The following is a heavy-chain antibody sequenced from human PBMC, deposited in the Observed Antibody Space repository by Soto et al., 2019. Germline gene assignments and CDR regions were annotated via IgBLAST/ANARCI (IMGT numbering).Heavy chain of an antibody. D-gene: IGHD5-12*01. J-gene: IGHJ3*02. CDR3: ARDDPEGFGGYDYNYAFDI. CDR2: INHSGST. Sequence: SETLSLTCAVYGGSFSGYYWSWIRQPPGKGLEWIGEINHSGSTNYNPSLKSRVTISVDTSKNQFSLKLSSVTAEDTAVYYCARDDPEGFGGYDYNYAFDIWGQGTMVTVS. CDR1: GGSFSGYY. V-gene: IGHV4-34*01.